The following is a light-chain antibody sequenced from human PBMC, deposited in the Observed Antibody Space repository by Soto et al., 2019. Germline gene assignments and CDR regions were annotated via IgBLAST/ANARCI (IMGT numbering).Light chain of an antibody. V-gene: IGKV3-20*01. CDR2: GAS. Sequence: EIVLTQSPGTLSLSPGERATLSCRASRSVSNNYVAWYQRKPGQAPRLLIYGASSRATDIPRRFSGSGSGTVFTLTITRLEPEDFAVYYCQQYGSSPPTFGQGTKVESK. CDR3: QQYGSSPPT. CDR1: RSVSNNY. J-gene: IGKJ1*01.